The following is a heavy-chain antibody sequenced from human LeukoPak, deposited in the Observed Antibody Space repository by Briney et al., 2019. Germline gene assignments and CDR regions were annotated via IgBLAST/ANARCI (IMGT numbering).Heavy chain of an antibody. J-gene: IGHJ4*02. V-gene: IGHV4-61*02. Sequence: PSQTLSLTCAVSGGSISSGSYYWSWIRQPAGKGLEWIGRIYTSGSTNYNPSLKSRVTISVDTSKNQFSLKLSSVTAADTAVYYCARGSVGGVFDYWGREPWSPSPQ. CDR1: GGSISSGSYY. D-gene: IGHD1-26*01. CDR2: IYTSGST. CDR3: ARGSVGGVFDY.